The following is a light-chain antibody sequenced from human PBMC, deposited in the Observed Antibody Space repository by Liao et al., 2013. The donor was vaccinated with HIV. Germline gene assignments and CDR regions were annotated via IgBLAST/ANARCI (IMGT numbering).Light chain of an antibody. V-gene: IGLV3-1*01. Sequence: SYELTQPPSVSVSPGQTANITCSGGDWVDKRASWYQQRPGQPPVLIVYDHSKRPSGIPERFSGSTSGSTATLTISGTQALDEADYHCQAWDRTTVVFGAGTKVTVL. J-gene: IGLJ1*01. CDR2: DHS. CDR1: DWVDKR. CDR3: QAWDRTTVV.